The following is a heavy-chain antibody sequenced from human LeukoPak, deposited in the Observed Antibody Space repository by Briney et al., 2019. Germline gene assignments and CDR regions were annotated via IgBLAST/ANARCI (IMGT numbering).Heavy chain of an antibody. J-gene: IGHJ4*02. V-gene: IGHV3-11*05. D-gene: IGHD5-12*01. CDR2: ISSSSSYT. CDR3: ARDGVYSGYDLGAY. CDR1: GFTFSDYY. Sequence: KPGGSLRLSRAASGFTFSDYYMSWIRQAPGKGLEWVSYISSSSSYTNYADSVKGRFTISRDNAKNSLYLQMNSLRAEDTAVYYCARDGVYSGYDLGAYWGQGTLVTVSS.